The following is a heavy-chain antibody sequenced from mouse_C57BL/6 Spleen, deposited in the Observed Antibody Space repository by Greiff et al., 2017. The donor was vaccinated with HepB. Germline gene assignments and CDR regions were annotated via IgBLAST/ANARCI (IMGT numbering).Heavy chain of an antibody. V-gene: IGHV1-84*01. CDR2: IYPGSGNT. D-gene: IGHD1-1*01. J-gene: IGHJ2*01. Sequence: LMESGPELVKPGASVKISCKASGYTFTDYYINWVKQRPGQGLEWIGWIYPGSGNTKYNEKFKGKATLTVDTSSSTAYMQLSSLTSEDSAVYFCARTGDYGSSYRYFDYWGQGTTLTVSS. CDR1: GYTFTDYY. CDR3: ARTGDYGSSYRYFDY.